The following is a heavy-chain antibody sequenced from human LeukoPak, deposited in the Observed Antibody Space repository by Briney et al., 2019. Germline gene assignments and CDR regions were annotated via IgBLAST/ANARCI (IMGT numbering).Heavy chain of an antibody. CDR2: IYYSGST. J-gene: IGHJ3*02. D-gene: IGHD2-15*01. V-gene: IGHV4-31*03. Sequence: SQTLSLTCTVSGGSISSGGYYWSWIRQHPGTGLEWIGYIYYSGSTYYNPSLKSRVTISVDTSKNQFSLKLSSVTAADTAVYYCARAHDLNTYCSGGSCYSGAFDIWGQGTMVTVSS. CDR1: GGSISSGGYY. CDR3: ARAHDLNTYCSGGSCYSGAFDI.